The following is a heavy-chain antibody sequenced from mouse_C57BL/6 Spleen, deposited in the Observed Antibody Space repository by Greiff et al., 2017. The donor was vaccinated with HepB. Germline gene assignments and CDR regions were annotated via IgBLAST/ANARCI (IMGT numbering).Heavy chain of an antibody. V-gene: IGHV2-5*01. Sequence: QVQLKESGPGLVQPSQSLSITCTVSGFSLTSYGVHWVRQSPGKGLEWLGVIWRGGSTDYNAAFMSRLSITKDNSKSQVFFKMNSLQADDTAIYYCAKDPYYGSSPWYFDVWGTGTTVTVSS. D-gene: IGHD1-1*01. CDR1: GFSLTSYG. CDR2: IWRGGST. CDR3: AKDPYYGSSPWYFDV. J-gene: IGHJ1*03.